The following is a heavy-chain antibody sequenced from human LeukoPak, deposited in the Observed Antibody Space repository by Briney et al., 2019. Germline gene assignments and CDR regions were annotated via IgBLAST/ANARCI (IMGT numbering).Heavy chain of an antibody. CDR2: ISGTGGST. V-gene: IGHV3-23*01. Sequence: PGGSLRLSCAASGFTFSTYAMTWVRQAPGKGLEWVSLISGTGGSTYYADSVKGRFTISRDNSKNTLYLQMNSLRAEDTAVYYCAKDYEPLVGGHRWGCLFDPWGQGTLVTVSS. CDR1: GFTFSTYA. D-gene: IGHD1-26*01. J-gene: IGHJ5*01. CDR3: AKDYEPLVGGHRWGCLFDP.